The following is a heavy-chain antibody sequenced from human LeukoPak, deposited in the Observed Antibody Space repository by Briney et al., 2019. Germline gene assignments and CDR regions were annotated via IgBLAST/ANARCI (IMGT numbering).Heavy chain of an antibody. V-gene: IGHV4-31*03. CDR2: IYYSGSS. J-gene: IGHJ4*02. D-gene: IGHD3-22*01. CDR3: ARSFQCSYDR. CDR1: GGSISSGAFY. Sequence: SETLSLTCTVSGGSISSGAFYWNWIRQHPGKGLEWVGYIYYSGSSSYNPSLKSRVTISVDTSKNQFSLKLSSVTAADTAVYYCARSFQCSYDRWGQGTLVTVSS.